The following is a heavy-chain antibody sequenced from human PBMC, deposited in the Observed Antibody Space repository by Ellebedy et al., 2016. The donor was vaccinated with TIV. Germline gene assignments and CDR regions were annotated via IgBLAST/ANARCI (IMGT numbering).Heavy chain of an antibody. CDR1: GFTVSSNY. Sequence: GGSLRLSCAVSGFTVSSNYMSWVRQASGKGLEWVSVIYSSGSTYYADSVKGRFTISRDNSKNTVYLQMNRLRAEDTAVYYCARVDYGLAFHIWGQGTMVTVSS. CDR2: IYSSGST. J-gene: IGHJ3*02. V-gene: IGHV3-66*01. D-gene: IGHD3-16*01. CDR3: ARVDYGLAFHI.